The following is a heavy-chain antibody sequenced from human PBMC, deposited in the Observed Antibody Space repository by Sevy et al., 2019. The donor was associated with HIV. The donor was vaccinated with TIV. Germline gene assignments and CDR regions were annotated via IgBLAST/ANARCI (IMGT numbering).Heavy chain of an antibody. V-gene: IGHV4-30-4*02. CDR1: GGSISSGDYY. J-gene: IGHJ4*02. CDR2: IYYSGST. CDR3: ARVPGYYDFWSGYYRKGPFDY. Sequence: SDTLSLTCTVSGGSISSGDYYWSWIRQPPGKGLEWIGYIYYSGSTYYNPSLKSRVTISVDTSKNQFSLKLSSVTAADTAVYYCARVPGYYDFWSGYYRKGPFDYWGQGTLVTVSS. D-gene: IGHD3-3*01.